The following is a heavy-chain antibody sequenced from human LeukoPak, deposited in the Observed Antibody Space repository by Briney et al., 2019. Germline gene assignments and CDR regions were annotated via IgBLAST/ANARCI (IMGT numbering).Heavy chain of an antibody. D-gene: IGHD3-10*01. J-gene: IGHJ4*02. CDR3: ASNPSLLWFGEFEDY. V-gene: IGHV4-39*01. CDR2: IYYSGST. CDR1: GGSISSSSYY. Sequence: SETLSLTCTVSGGSISSSSYYWGWIRQPPGKELEWIGSIYYSGSTYYNPSLKSRVTISVDTSKNQFSLKLSSVTAADTAVYYCASNPSLLWFGEFEDYWGQGTLVTVSS.